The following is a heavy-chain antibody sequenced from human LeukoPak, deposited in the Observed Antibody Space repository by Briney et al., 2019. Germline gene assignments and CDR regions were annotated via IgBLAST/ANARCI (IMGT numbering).Heavy chain of an antibody. D-gene: IGHD5-24*01. J-gene: IGHJ5*02. Sequence: ASVKVSCKASGYTFTSYGISWVRQAPGQGPEWMGVISPSGASTTHAQTFQGRVTLTRDMSTSTDYLELSSLRSEDTAVYYCARDNSVRDEAWWFSPWGQGTLVTVSS. V-gene: IGHV1-46*01. CDR2: ISPSGAST. CDR3: ARDNSVRDEAWWFSP. CDR1: GYTFTSYG.